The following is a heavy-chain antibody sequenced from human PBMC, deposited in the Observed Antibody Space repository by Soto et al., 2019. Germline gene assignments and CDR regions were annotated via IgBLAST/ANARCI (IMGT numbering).Heavy chain of an antibody. V-gene: IGHV4-59*08. CDR1: GTSISSYY. D-gene: IGHD2-8*01. J-gene: IGHJ4*02. CDR3: ARHNSYVIDY. Sequence: PSETLSLTCTVSGTSISSYYWSWIRQRPGKGLVWIANSHYTGTTNYNPSLASRVTLSVDTSKNQFSLKMTSVTAADRAMYYCARHNSYVIDYWGQGTLVTVSS. CDR2: SHYTGTT.